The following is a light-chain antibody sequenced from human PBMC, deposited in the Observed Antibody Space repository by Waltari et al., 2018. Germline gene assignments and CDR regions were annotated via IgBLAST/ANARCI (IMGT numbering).Light chain of an antibody. J-gene: IGKJ4*01. CDR1: QTASNY. CDR3: QQRSNWLT. V-gene: IGKV3-11*01. CDR2: DAS. Sequence: EIVSTQSPATLSVSPGERATPSCRASQTASNYLPWYHQKPGRAPRLLIYDASNRATGIPARFSGSGSGTDFALTTSSLEPEDFTFYYCQQRSNWLTFGGGTKVEIK.